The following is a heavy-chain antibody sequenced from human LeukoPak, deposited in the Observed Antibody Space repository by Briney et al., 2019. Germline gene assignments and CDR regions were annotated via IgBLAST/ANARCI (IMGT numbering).Heavy chain of an antibody. V-gene: IGHV3-23*01. CDR1: GFTFSSYA. D-gene: IGHD3-10*01. J-gene: IGHJ5*02. CDR2: ISGSGGST. Sequence: GGSLRLSCAASGFTFSSYAMSWVRQAPGKGLEWVSAISGSGGSTYYADSVKGRFTISRDNSKNTLYLQMNSLRAEDSAVYYCVNTGYYGQGWFDPWGQGTLVTVSS. CDR3: VNTGYYGQGWFDP.